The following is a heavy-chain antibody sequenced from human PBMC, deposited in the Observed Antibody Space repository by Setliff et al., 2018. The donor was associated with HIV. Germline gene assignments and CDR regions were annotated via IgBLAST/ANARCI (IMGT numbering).Heavy chain of an antibody. CDR2: ISASNGNT. V-gene: IGHV1-18*01. D-gene: IGHD4-17*01. CDR3: AKTTPQPHYYYYVDV. CDR1: GYIFSTYG. J-gene: IGHJ6*03. Sequence: ASVKVSCKASGYIFSTYGISWVRQAPGQGLEWMGWISASNGNTHYAQKVQGGVTLTTDTSTNTAYMELRSLRSDDAAVYYCAKTTPQPHYYYYVDVWGKGTTVTVSS.